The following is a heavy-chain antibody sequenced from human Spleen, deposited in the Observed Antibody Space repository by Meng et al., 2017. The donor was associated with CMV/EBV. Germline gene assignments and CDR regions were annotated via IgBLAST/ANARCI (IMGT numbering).Heavy chain of an antibody. D-gene: IGHD1-26*01. CDR3: ARASGSYATAFFGMDV. CDR2: ISSNGAVR. Sequence: GESLKISCAASGFSFRSYIMSWVRQPPGKGLEWLSYISSNGAVRDYADSVKGRFTISRDNARNKLLLQMNTLRVDDTAVYFCARASGSYATAFFGMDVWGQGTPVTVSS. J-gene: IGHJ6*02. V-gene: IGHV3-48*04. CDR1: GFSFRSYI.